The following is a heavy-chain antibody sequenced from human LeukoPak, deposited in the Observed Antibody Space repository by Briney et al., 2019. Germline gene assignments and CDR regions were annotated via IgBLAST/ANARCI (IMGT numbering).Heavy chain of an antibody. Sequence: PGGSLRLSCAASGFTFSSYAMSWVRQAPGNGLGWVSAISGSGGSTYYADSVKGRFTISRDNSKNTLYLQMNSLRAEDTAVYYCASRDSSGYYGAFDIWGQGTMVTVSS. V-gene: IGHV3-23*01. CDR1: GFTFSSYA. CDR2: ISGSGGST. J-gene: IGHJ3*02. D-gene: IGHD3-22*01. CDR3: ASRDSSGYYGAFDI.